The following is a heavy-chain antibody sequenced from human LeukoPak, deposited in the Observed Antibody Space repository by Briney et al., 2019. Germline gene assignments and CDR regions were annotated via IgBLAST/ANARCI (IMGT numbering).Heavy chain of an antibody. CDR1: GFTFSSYS. D-gene: IGHD4-11*01. V-gene: IGHV3-21*01. J-gene: IGHJ4*02. CDR2: ISSSSSYI. CDR3: ARVEAGGIYSNYVY. Sequence: GGSLRLSCAASGFTFSSYSMNWVRQAPGKGLEWVSSISSSSSYIYYADSVKGRFTISRDNAKNSLYLQMNGLRAEDTAVYYCARVEAGGIYSNYVYWGQGTLVTVSS.